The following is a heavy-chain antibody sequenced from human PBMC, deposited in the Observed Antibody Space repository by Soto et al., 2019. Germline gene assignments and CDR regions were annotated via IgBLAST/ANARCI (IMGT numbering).Heavy chain of an antibody. V-gene: IGHV1-3*01. CDR1: GYTFTSYA. CDR3: ARTSGYYFYDY. J-gene: IGHJ4*02. Sequence: QVQLVKSGAEVKKPGASVKVSCKASGYTFTSYAMHWMRQAPGQRLEWMGWINAGNGNTKYSQKFQGRVTITRDTSASTVYRELSSLRSEDTAVYYCARTSGYYFYDYWGQGTLVTVSS. D-gene: IGHD3-3*01. CDR2: INAGNGNT.